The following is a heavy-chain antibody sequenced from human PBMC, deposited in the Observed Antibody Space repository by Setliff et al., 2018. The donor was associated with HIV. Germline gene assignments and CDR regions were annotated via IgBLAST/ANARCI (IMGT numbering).Heavy chain of an antibody. CDR1: GGSISTGGYY. D-gene: IGHD1-26*01. CDR2: SDYNGRT. CDR3: ATIDGRWAPPQYYFDS. V-gene: IGHV4-31*03. J-gene: IGHJ4*02. Sequence: PSETLSLTCTVSGGSISTGGYYWSWIRQQPGKGLEWIGYSDYNGRTYYNPSLKSRVTISVDTSKNQFSLKLSSVTAADSAIYYCATIDGRWAPPQYYFDSWGLGTLVTVSS.